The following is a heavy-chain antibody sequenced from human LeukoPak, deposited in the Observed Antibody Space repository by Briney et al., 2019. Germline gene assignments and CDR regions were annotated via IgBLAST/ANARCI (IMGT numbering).Heavy chain of an antibody. D-gene: IGHD3-10*01. J-gene: IGHJ4*02. CDR3: ARTPYLYFGSGSYQFDY. CDR1: GFTFSNYW. V-gene: IGHV3-7*01. CDR2: IKPDGSEK. Sequence: GGSLRLSCAASGFTFSNYWMSWVRQAPGKGLEWVANIKPDGSEKYFVDSVKGRFTFSRDNAENSLYLLMNSLRAEDTAIYYCARTPYLYFGSGSYQFDYWGQGTLVTVSS.